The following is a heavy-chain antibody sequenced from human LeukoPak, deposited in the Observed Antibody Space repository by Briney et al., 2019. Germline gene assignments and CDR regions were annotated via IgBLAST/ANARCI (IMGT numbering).Heavy chain of an antibody. J-gene: IGHJ4*02. CDR2: INHSGRT. CDR3: ARDPCSTINCPLRF. CDR1: GGSLSGSY. D-gene: IGHD2/OR15-2a*01. Sequence: PSETLSLTCAVYGGSLSGSYCTWIRQSPEKGLEWIGEINHSGRTNYYPSLESRATISVDTSNNQFSLALRSVTAADTAVYYCARDPCSTINCPLRFWGQGTLVTVFS. V-gene: IGHV4-34*01.